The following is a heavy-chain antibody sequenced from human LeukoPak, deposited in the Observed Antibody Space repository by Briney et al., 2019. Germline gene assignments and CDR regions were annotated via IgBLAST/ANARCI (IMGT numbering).Heavy chain of an antibody. CDR2: ITSSGSNK. CDR3: ARDCAPPDNYDRTPYFDY. Sequence: SGGSLRLSCAASGFTFSSYSMNWVRQAPGKGLEWVSSITSSGSNKYYADSVKGRFTISRDNAKNTLYLQMNSVIVEDTAVYFCARDCAPPDNYDRTPYFDYWGQGTLLTVSS. CDR1: GFTFSSYS. V-gene: IGHV3-21*01. J-gene: IGHJ4*02. D-gene: IGHD3-22*01.